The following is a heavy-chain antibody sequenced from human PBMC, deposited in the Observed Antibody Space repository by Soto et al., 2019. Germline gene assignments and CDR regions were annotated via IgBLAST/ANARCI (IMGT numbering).Heavy chain of an antibody. Sequence: SETLSLTCAVSGGSIRSGGYSWSWIRQPPGKGLEWIGYMYHSGSTYYNPSLKSRVTISIDRSKNQFSLKLSSVTAADTAVYYCARLYGLDAFDIWGQGTMVTVSS. CDR3: ARLYGLDAFDI. D-gene: IGHD3-16*02. CDR1: GGSIRSGGYS. CDR2: MYHSGST. V-gene: IGHV4-30-2*01. J-gene: IGHJ3*02.